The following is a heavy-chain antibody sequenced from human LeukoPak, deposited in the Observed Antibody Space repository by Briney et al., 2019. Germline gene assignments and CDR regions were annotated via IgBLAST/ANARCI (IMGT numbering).Heavy chain of an antibody. CDR1: GYTFTSYD. V-gene: IGHV1-8*03. D-gene: IGHD3-22*01. CDR3: ARKGIHSSGYYYFDY. J-gene: IGHJ4*02. CDR2: MNPNSGNT. Sequence: ASVKVSCKASGYTFTSYDINWVRQATGQGLEWMGWMNPNSGNTGYAQKFQGRVTITRNTSISTAYMELSSLRSEDTAVYYCARKGIHSSGYYYFDYWDQGTLVTVSS.